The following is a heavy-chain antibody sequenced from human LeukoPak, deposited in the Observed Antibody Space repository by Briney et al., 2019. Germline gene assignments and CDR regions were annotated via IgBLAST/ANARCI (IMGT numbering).Heavy chain of an antibody. Sequence: ASVKVSCKASGYTFTSYYMHWVRQAPGQELEWMGWISAYNGNTNYAQKLQGRVTMTTDTSTSTAYMELRSLRSDDTAVYYCARATLSITIFGVVPPGMDVWGKGTTVTVSS. CDR2: ISAYNGNT. J-gene: IGHJ6*04. CDR1: GYTFTSYY. CDR3: ARATLSITIFGVVPPGMDV. V-gene: IGHV1-18*04. D-gene: IGHD3-3*01.